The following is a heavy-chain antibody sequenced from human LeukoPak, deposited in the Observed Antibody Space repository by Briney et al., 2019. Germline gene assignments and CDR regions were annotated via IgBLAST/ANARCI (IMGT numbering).Heavy chain of an antibody. V-gene: IGHV1-2*02. CDR1: GDSFTSYY. CDR3: AREVAVPGVNAFDI. D-gene: IGHD6-19*01. Sequence: ASVKVSCKASGDSFTSYYMHWVRQAPGQGLEWMGWINPNSGGTNYAQKFQGRVTMTRDTSISTAYMELSWLRSDDTAVYYCAREVAVPGVNAFDIWGQGTRVTVSS. J-gene: IGHJ3*02. CDR2: INPNSGGT.